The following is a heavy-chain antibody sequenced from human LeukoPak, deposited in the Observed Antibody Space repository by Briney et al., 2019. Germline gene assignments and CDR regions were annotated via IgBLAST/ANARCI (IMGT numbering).Heavy chain of an antibody. CDR2: ISGSGGST. J-gene: IGHJ4*02. Sequence: GGSLRLSCAASGFTFRNYAMTWVRQAPGKGLEWVSAISGSGGSTYYADSVKGRSTISRDNSKNTLYLQINSLRVKDTALYYCAKLVTMTVVVTTFDYWGQGTLVTVSS. D-gene: IGHD3-22*01. CDR1: GFTFRNYA. CDR3: AKLVTMTVVVTTFDY. V-gene: IGHV3-23*01.